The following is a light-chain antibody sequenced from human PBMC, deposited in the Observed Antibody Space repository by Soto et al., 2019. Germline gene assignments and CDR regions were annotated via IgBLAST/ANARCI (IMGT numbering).Light chain of an antibody. J-gene: IGKJ4*01. CDR2: DAS. CDR3: QQRSNWPLT. V-gene: IGKV3-11*01. Sequence: EIVLPQSPATLSLSPGERATLSCRASQSVSSYLAWYQQKPGQAPRLLIYDASNSATGIPARFSGSGSGTDFTLTISSLEPEDFEVYYCQQRSNWPLTFGGGTKVEIK. CDR1: QSVSSY.